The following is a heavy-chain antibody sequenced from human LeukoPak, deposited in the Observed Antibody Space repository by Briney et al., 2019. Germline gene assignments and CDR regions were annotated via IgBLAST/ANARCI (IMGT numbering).Heavy chain of an antibody. J-gene: IGHJ6*02. CDR1: GGTFSSYA. D-gene: IGHD3-10*01. CDR3: ARAPTKFLWFGESHYYYGMDV. V-gene: IGHV1-69*13. CDR2: IIPIFGTA. Sequence: GASVKVSCKASGGTFSSYAISWVRQAPGQGLEWMGGIIPIFGTANYAQKFQGRVTITADESTSTAYMELSSLRSEDTAVYYCARAPTKFLWFGESHYYYGMDVWGQGTTVTVSS.